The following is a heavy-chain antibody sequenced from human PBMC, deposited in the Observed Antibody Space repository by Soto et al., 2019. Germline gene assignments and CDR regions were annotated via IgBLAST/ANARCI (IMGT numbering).Heavy chain of an antibody. CDR2: ISAYNGNT. J-gene: IGHJ5*02. D-gene: IGHD3-9*01. Sequence: ASVKVSCKASGYTFTSYGISWVRQAPGQGLEWMGWISAYNGNTNYAQKLQGRVTMTRDTSTSTVYMELSSLRSEDTAVYYCARDPGFFTILNWFDPWGQGTLVTVSS. V-gene: IGHV1-18*01. CDR1: GYTFTSYG. CDR3: ARDPGFFTILNWFDP.